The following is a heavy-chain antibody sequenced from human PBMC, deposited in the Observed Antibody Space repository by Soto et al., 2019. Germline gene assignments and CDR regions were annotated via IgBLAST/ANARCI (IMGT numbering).Heavy chain of an antibody. Sequence: ASVKVSCQTSGYTFTGHIIHWLRQAPVQGLELLGWINPKSGDKLYAQKFQGRVTMTRDTSISTVYMDLTRLTSDDTAVYYCARDLFPAEKNWNDAYNYFDPWGQGTLVKVSS. CDR3: ARDLFPAEKNWNDAYNYFDP. V-gene: IGHV1-2*02. J-gene: IGHJ5*02. CDR2: INPKSGDK. D-gene: IGHD1-1*01. CDR1: GYTFTGHI.